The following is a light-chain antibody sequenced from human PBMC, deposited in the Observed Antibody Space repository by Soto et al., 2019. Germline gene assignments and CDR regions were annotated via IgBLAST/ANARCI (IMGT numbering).Light chain of an antibody. CDR1: QSVGSK. CDR2: DAS. V-gene: IGKV3-20*01. CDR3: QQYGSSPPIT. Sequence: EIVMTQSPPTLSVSPGERATLSCRVSQSVGSKLAWYQQRPGQAPRLLIYDASNRATGIPDRFSGSGSGTDFTLTISRLEPEDFAVYYCQQYGSSPPITFGQGTRLEIK. J-gene: IGKJ5*01.